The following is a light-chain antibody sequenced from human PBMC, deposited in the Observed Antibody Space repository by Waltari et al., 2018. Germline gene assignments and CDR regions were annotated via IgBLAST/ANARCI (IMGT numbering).Light chain of an antibody. CDR1: QRVNRS. Sequence: EVVMTQSPATLSVSPGERVTLSCRASQRVNRSVAWYQQKPGQAPRLLIYGASTRATGIPARFSGSGSGTEFTLTISSLQSEDFAVYYCQQYNDWPPLTFGGGTKLEIK. J-gene: IGKJ4*01. CDR3: QQYNDWPPLT. CDR2: GAS. V-gene: IGKV3-15*01.